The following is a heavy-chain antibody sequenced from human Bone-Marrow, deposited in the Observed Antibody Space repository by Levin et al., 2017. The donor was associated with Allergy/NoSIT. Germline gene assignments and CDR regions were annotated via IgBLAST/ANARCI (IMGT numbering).Heavy chain of an antibody. V-gene: IGHV1-3*01. CDR1: GYTFTHYG. D-gene: IGHD2-8*01. CDR2: INAGNGNT. Sequence: ASVKVSCKASGYTFTHYGVHWVRQAPGQSLEWMGWINAGNGNTQYSQRFQGRVTFTRDTSASTAYMDLNRLRFEDTAMYYCARGRGNNVWFDPWGQGTLVIVSS. CDR3: ARGRGNNVWFDP. J-gene: IGHJ5*02.